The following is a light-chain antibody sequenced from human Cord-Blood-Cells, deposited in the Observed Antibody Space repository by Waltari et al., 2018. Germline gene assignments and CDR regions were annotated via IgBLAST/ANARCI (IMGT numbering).Light chain of an antibody. CDR2: AAS. CDR3: QQYYSYSPWT. CDR1: QGISSY. J-gene: IGKJ1*01. Sequence: AIRMTQSPSSFSASTGDRVTITCRASQGISSYLAWYQQKPGKAPKLLIYAASTLQSGVPSRFSGGGSWTDFTLTISCLQSEDFATYYCQQYYSYSPWTFGQGTKVEIK. V-gene: IGKV1-8*01.